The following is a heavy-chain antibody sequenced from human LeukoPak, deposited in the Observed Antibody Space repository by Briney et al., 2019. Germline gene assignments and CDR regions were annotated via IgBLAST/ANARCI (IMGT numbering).Heavy chain of an antibody. D-gene: IGHD4-17*01. J-gene: IGHJ6*03. CDR2: INYRGAV. Sequence: SETLSLTCTVSDGSTTGTRYYWGWFRQTPGKGPEWIGNINYRGAVYYNPSLRSRATISLDTSTNQFPLRLTSVTAADTAVYFCARVTKYDNSRNNYYMDVWGKGTTVTVSS. CDR3: ARVTKYDNSRNNYYMDV. CDR1: DGSTTGTRYY. V-gene: IGHV4-39*06.